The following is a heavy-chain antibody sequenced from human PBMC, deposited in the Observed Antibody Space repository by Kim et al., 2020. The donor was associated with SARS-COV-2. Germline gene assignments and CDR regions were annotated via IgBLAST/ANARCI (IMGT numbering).Heavy chain of an antibody. Sequence: GGSLRLSCAASGFTVSRNYMTWVRQAPGKGLEWVSIIYSGGNTHYADSVKGRFTISRDNSRNTLFLQMNSLRAEDTAVYYCAGGIDSGGYLPAYWGRGTLVTVSS. CDR3: AGGIDSGGYLPAY. CDR1: GFTVSRNY. D-gene: IGHD3-22*01. CDR2: IYSGGNT. J-gene: IGHJ4*02. V-gene: IGHV3-53*01.